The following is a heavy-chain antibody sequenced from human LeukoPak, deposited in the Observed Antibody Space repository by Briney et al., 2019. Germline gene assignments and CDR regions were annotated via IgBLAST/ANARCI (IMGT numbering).Heavy chain of an antibody. Sequence: GGSRRLSCAASGFTFTIYWMSWVRQAPGKGLEWVANIDQDGREKSFVDSVKGRFSISRDNAKNTLYLQMNSLRAEDTAVYYCARAQSGFWSGYCFDYWGQGTLVTVSS. V-gene: IGHV3-7*01. CDR3: ARAQSGFWSGYCFDY. J-gene: IGHJ4*02. CDR1: GFTFTIYW. CDR2: IDQDGREK. D-gene: IGHD3-3*01.